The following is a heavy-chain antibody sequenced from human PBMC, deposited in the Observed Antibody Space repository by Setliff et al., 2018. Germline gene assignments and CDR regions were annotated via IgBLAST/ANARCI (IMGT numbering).Heavy chain of an antibody. D-gene: IGHD5-12*01. Sequence: GASVKVSCKASGYTFTSYGISWVRQAPGQGLEWMGWISAYNGNTNYAQKLQGRVTMTTDTSTSTAYMELRSLRSDGTAVYYCARDLEGGYSGYDLEGGVDYWGQGTLVTVSS. CDR2: ISAYNGNT. V-gene: IGHV1-18*01. CDR1: GYTFTSYG. J-gene: IGHJ4*02. CDR3: ARDLEGGYSGYDLEGGVDY.